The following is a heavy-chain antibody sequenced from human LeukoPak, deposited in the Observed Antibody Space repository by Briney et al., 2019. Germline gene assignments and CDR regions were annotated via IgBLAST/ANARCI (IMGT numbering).Heavy chain of an antibody. D-gene: IGHD3-10*01. Sequence: GGTLRLSCAASGFTFSSYGMSWVRQAPGKGLEWVSAISGSGGSTYYADSVKGRFTISRDNSKNTLYLQMNSLRAEDTAVYYCAKDRWFGVFDYWGQGTLVTVSS. CDR2: ISGSGGST. CDR1: GFTFSSYG. J-gene: IGHJ4*02. V-gene: IGHV3-23*01. CDR3: AKDRWFGVFDY.